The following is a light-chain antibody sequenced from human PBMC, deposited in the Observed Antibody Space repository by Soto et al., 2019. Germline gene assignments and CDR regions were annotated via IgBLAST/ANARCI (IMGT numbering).Light chain of an antibody. J-gene: IGKJ4*01. CDR1: QGISRY. V-gene: IGKV1-9*01. CDR3: QQRSNWLT. Sequence: IQLTQSPSSLSASVGDRVTITCRASQGISRYLAWYQQKPGKAPKLLIYVASTLQSGVPSRFSGSGSGTDFTLTISSLQPDDFAVYYCQQRSNWLTFGGGTKVDIK. CDR2: VAS.